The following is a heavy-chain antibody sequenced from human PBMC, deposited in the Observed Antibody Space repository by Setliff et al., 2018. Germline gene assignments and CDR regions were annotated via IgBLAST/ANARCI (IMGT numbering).Heavy chain of an antibody. CDR3: ARENGY. J-gene: IGHJ4*02. CDR1: DGFSSSHY. Sequence: SETLSLTCTVSDGFSSSHYWSWIRQPPGKGLEWIGYIHFSGTTNYNPSLKSRVTLSLDTSKNQFSLELSSVTAADTAMYYCARENGYWGQGFLVTVSS. CDR2: IHFSGTT. V-gene: IGHV4-59*11. D-gene: IGHD2-8*01.